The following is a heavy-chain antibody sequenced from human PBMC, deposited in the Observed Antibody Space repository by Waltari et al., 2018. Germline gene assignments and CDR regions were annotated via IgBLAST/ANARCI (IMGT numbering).Heavy chain of an antibody. D-gene: IGHD3-22*01. CDR3: ARERDSSRYYYGVGLFDY. Sequence: EVQLVQSGAEVKKPGESLKISCKGSGYSFTSYWLGWVRQMPGKGLEWMGIIYPGDSDTIYSPSFQGQVTISADKSISTAYLQWSSLKASDTAMYYCARERDSSRYYYGVGLFDYWGQGTLVTVSS. CDR1: GYSFTSYW. V-gene: IGHV5-51*01. J-gene: IGHJ4*02. CDR2: IYPGDSDT.